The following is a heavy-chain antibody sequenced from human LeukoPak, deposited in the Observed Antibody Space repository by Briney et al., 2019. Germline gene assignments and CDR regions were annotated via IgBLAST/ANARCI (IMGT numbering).Heavy chain of an antibody. J-gene: IGHJ4*02. Sequence: GGSLRLSCAAPGFTVGYNYMTWVRQAPGKGLEWVAAIYNSGSTYYADSVKGRFTISRDNSKNTMYLQMNSLKGEDTAVYYCARRSNPPGRIDHWGQGTLVTVSS. V-gene: IGHV3-66*04. CDR3: ARRSNPPGRIDH. CDR1: GFTVGYNY. CDR2: IYNSGST. D-gene: IGHD1-14*01.